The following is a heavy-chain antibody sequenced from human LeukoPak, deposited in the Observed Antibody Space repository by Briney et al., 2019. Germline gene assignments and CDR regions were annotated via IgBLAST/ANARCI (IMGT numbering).Heavy chain of an antibody. CDR1: GFTLSHYG. V-gene: IGHV3-33*01. D-gene: IGHD3-10*01. CDR2: TWNGGNDK. J-gene: IGHJ4*02. CDR3: TRDRGVRGDIIPEYFVQ. Sequence: PGGSLRLSCATSGFTLSHYGMHWVRQAPGKGLDWVSVTWNGGNDKYYADSVKGRFTISRDDSKNTMYLQMNSLRAEDTAVYYCTRDRGVRGDIIPEYFVQWGQGTLVTVSS.